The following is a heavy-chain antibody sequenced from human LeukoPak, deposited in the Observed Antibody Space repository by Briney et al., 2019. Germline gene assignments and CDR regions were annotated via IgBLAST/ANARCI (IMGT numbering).Heavy chain of an antibody. CDR1: GYSFTSHG. CDR2: ISSYNGNT. V-gene: IGHV1-18*01. D-gene: IGHD3-9*01. Sequence: GASVRVSCKACGYSFTSHGISWVRQPPGQGLEWMGWISSYNGNTNNAQKLQDRVTMTTDTSTSTAYMELRSLISDDTAVYYCARAGVNYDILTGYPPPFDYWGQGTLVTVSS. CDR3: ARAGVNYDILTGYPPPFDY. J-gene: IGHJ4*02.